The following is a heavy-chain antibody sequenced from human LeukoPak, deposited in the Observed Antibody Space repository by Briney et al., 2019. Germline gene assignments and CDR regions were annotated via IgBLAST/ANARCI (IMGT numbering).Heavy chain of an antibody. CDR2: IYYSGST. J-gene: IGHJ5*02. CDR1: GGSISSYY. CDR3: ARDKGDYGDYYWFDP. D-gene: IGHD4-17*01. V-gene: IGHV4-59*01. Sequence: SETLSLTCTVSGGSISSYYWSWIRQPPGKGLEWIGYIYYSGSTNYNPSLKSRVTISVDTSKNQFSLKLRSVTAADTAVYYCARDKGDYGDYYWFDPWGQGTLVTVSS.